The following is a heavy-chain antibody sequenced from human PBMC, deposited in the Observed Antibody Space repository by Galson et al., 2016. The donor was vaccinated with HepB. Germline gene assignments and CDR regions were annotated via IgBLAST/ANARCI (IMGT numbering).Heavy chain of an antibody. Sequence: SVKLSCKASGYTFTNYYLHWVRQAPGQGPEWMAGIYPKTSSQYYAVKFERRLTITGDTPSSTLYLDPNSLTPDDAAVYYCARGVLRGTNFDSWGQGTLVTVSS. CDR3: ARGVLRGTNFDS. V-gene: IGHV1-2*02. CDR1: GYTFTNYY. J-gene: IGHJ4*02. D-gene: IGHD1-26*01. CDR2: IYPKTSSQ.